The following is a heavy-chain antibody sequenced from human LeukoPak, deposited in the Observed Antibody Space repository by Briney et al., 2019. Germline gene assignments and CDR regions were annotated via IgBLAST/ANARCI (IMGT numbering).Heavy chain of an antibody. V-gene: IGHV3-30*02. D-gene: IGHD5-18*01. Sequence: PGGSLRLSCAASGFTFSDYGMHWVRQAPGTGLEWVAFIRYDGSNEYYADSVKGRFTISRDNSKYTLFLQMNSLRAEDTAVYHCAKTKGYTFDYWGQGTLVTVSA. J-gene: IGHJ4*02. CDR2: IRYDGSNE. CDR1: GFTFSDYG. CDR3: AKTKGYTFDY.